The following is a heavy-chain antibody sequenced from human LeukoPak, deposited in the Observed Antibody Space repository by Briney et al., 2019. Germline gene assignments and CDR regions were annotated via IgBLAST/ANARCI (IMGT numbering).Heavy chain of an antibody. CDR2: ISTGGNYI. V-gene: IGHV3-11*03. D-gene: IGHD1-1*01. J-gene: IGHJ2*01. CDR1: GFTFSDYY. Sequence: GGSLRLSRAASGFTFSDYYMSWIRQAPGKGLEWVSYISTGGNYIKDADSVKGRFTISRDNAKNSLFLRMSSLRVEDTAVYYCARPRTAWSSHWYFEVWGRGTLVTVSS. CDR3: ARPRTAWSSHWYFEV.